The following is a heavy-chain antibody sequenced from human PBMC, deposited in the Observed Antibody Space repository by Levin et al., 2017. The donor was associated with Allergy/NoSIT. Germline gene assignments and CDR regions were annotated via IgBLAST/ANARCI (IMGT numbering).Heavy chain of an antibody. J-gene: IGHJ4*02. CDR1: GGSISGYY. CDR2: IYYSGST. D-gene: IGHD3-3*01. Sequence: SQTLSLTCTVSGGSISGYYWSWIRQPPGKGLEWIGYIYYSGSTNYNPSLKSRVTISVHTSKNQFSLKLSSVTAADTAVYYCARHGVSAYWSGYYYYFDYWGQGTLVTVSS. CDR3: ARHGVSAYWSGYYYYFDY. V-gene: IGHV4-59*08.